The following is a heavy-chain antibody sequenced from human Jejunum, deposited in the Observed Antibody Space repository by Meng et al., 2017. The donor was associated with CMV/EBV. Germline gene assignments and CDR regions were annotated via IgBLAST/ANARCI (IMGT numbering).Heavy chain of an antibody. Sequence: KVSCKASGHSSTGYYMHWVRQAPGQGIEWMGRINPDTGGTNYAQKFQGRVTMTSETSISTAYMELSRLTSDDTAVYFYMTVTGNYPYWGQGALVTVSS. D-gene: IGHD1-7*01. CDR2: INPDTGGT. V-gene: IGHV1-2*06. J-gene: IGHJ4*02. CDR1: GHSSTGYY. CDR3: MTVTGNYPY.